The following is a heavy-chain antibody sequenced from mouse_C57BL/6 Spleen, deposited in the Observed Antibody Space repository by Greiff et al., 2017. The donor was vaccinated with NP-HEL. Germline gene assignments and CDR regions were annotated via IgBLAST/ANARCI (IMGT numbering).Heavy chain of an antibody. CDR2: INYDGSST. J-gene: IGHJ2*01. CDR1: GFTFSDYY. CDR3: ARDRLGDYFDY. D-gene: IGHD4-1*01. V-gene: IGHV5-16*01. Sequence: EVQVVESEGGLVQPGSSMKLSCTASGFTFSDYYMAWVRQVPEKGLEWVANINYDGSSTYYLDSLKSRFIISRDNAKNILYLQMSSLKSEDTATYYCARDRLGDYFDYWGQGTTLTVSS.